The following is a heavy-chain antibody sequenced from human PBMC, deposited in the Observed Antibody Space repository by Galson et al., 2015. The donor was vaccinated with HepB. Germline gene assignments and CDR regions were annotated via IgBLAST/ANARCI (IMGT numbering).Heavy chain of an antibody. J-gene: IGHJ5*02. Sequence: SLRLSCAASGFTFITYGIHWVRQAPGRGQEWLADIWYGGSNINYADSVKGRITISRYTSENTLYLQMNNPRVEDTAIYYCTRDESGGVLPWFDLRGQGTLVNVPS. CDR1: GFTFITYG. CDR3: TRDESGGVLPWFDL. D-gene: IGHD3-16*01. V-gene: IGHV3-33*01. CDR2: IWYGGSNI.